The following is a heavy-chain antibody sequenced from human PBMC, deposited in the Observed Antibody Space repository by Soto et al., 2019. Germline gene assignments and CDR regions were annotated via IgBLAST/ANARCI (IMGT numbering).Heavy chain of an antibody. J-gene: IGHJ6*03. V-gene: IGHV3-66*01. Sequence: GGSLRLSCAASGFTVSSKYMSWVRQAPGKGLEWVSLIQSGGPTYYADSVKGRFTISRENAKNSLYLQMNSLRAGDTAVYYCARAAGYCSGGSCYYYYYMDVWGKGTTVTVSS. CDR2: IQSGGPT. CDR1: GFTVSSKY. D-gene: IGHD2-15*01. CDR3: ARAAGYCSGGSCYYYYYMDV.